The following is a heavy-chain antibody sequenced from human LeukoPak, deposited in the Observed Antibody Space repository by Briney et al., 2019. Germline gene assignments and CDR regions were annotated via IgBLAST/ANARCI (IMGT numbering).Heavy chain of an antibody. CDR3: ARDGALWVGDFTFYFDS. Sequence: ASVKFSCKASGYTFVAYFMHWVRQAPGQGLEWIGWINPNNGDTDSAQQFKGRVTMTRDTSISTLYMELTSLTSDDTAVYFCARDGALWVGDFTFYFDSWGQGSLVTVSS. J-gene: IGHJ4*02. CDR1: GYTFVAYF. V-gene: IGHV1-2*02. CDR2: INPNNGDT. D-gene: IGHD3-10*01.